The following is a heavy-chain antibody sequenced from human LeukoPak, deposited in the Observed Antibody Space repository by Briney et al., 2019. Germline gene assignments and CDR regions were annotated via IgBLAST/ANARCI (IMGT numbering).Heavy chain of an antibody. J-gene: IGHJ6*02. CDR1: GLPFSSDG. CDR2: ISSNGKNK. V-gene: IGHV3-30*04. Sequence: SGGSPGVSCAASGLPFSSDGIHWVGQAPVQWLPWVALISSNGKNKDYADSVKGRFTISRDNSKNTLYLQMNSLRAEDTAVYYCARPMYYYDSSGSLAVWGQGTTVTVSS. CDR3: ARPMYYYDSSGSLAV. D-gene: IGHD3-22*01.